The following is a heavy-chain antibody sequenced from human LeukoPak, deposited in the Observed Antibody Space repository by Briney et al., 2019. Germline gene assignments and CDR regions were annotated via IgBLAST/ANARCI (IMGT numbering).Heavy chain of an antibody. CDR2: IFPSGGEI. J-gene: IGHJ4*02. D-gene: IGHD1-26*01. Sequence: GGSLRLSCAASGFTFSTFAMIWVRQPPGKGLEWVSSIFPSGGEIHYADSVRGRFTISRDNAKNTLFLQMNSLRVEDTAVYYCARVGATSWYWGQGTLVTVSS. CDR3: ARVGATSWY. CDR1: GFTFSTFA. V-gene: IGHV3-23*01.